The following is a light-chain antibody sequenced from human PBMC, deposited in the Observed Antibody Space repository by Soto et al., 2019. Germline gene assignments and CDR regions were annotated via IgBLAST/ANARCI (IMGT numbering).Light chain of an antibody. J-gene: IGKJ1*01. CDR2: DAS. CDR3: QQYDSYSWT. V-gene: IGKV1-5*01. CDR1: QSTSSW. Sequence: DIQMTQSPSTLSASVGDTVTITCRASQSTSSWLAWYQQKPGKAPKLLIYDASSLESGVPSRFSGSGSATEFTLTISSLQTDDFASYYCQQYDSYSWTFGQGTKVDIK.